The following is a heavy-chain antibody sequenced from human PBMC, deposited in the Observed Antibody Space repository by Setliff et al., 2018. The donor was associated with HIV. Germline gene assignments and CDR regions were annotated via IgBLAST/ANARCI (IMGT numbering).Heavy chain of an antibody. D-gene: IGHD3-9*01. CDR1: GGSIRSSTYY. Sequence: PSETLSLTCTVSGGSIRSSTYYWGWIRQSPGKGLEWIGSLHYSGSTYNNPSHKSRVSMSVDTSKNQFSLKLSSVAAADTAVYYCAGARDDDILTGYYPHYFDYWGQGTLVTVSS. CDR2: LHYSGST. CDR3: AGARDDDILTGYYPHYFDY. J-gene: IGHJ4*02. V-gene: IGHV4-39*07.